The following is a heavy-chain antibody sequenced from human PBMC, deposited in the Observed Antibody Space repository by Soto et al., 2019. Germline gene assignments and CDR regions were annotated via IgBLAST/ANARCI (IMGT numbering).Heavy chain of an antibody. Sequence: QVQLQESGPGLVKPSGTLSLTCAVSGGSISSSNWWTWVRQPPGKGLEWIGEVWHSGSTTNYNPSLKSRVTISVDKSKNQFSLKLSSVIAADTAVYYCARNGGNSDFDHWGRGTLVTASS. CDR1: GGSISSSNW. V-gene: IGHV4-4*02. J-gene: IGHJ4*02. CDR2: VWHSGSTT. CDR3: ARNGGNSDFDH. D-gene: IGHD2-21*02.